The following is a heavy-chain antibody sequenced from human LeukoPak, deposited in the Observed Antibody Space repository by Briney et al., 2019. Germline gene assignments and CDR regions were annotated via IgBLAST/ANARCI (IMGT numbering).Heavy chain of an antibody. J-gene: IGHJ4*02. Sequence: GASVNVSCTASGGTFSSYAISWVRQAPGQGLEWMGGIIPIFGTANYAQKFQGRVTITADESTSTAYMELSSLRSEDTAVYYCARGVHTAMAWVYWGQGTLVTVSS. CDR3: ARGVHTAMAWVY. CDR2: IIPIFGTA. CDR1: GGTFSSYA. V-gene: IGHV1-69*13. D-gene: IGHD5-18*01.